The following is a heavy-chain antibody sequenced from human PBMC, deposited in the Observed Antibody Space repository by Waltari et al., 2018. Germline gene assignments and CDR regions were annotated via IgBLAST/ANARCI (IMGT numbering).Heavy chain of an antibody. J-gene: IGHJ3*02. CDR2: IKQDGSEK. CDR1: GFTFSSYW. D-gene: IGHD2-15*01. CDR3: ARDVGVDAFDI. V-gene: IGHV3-7*03. Sequence: EVQLVESGGGLVQPGGSLRLSCAASGFTFSSYWMSWVRQAPGKGLVWVANIKQDGSEKYYVDSVKGRFTISRDNAKNSLYLQMNSLRAEDTAVYYCARDVGVDAFDIWGQGTMVTVSS.